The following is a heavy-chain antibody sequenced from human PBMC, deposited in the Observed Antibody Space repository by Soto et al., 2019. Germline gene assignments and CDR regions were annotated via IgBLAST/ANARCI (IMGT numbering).Heavy chain of an antibody. Sequence: GGTLRLSCAASGFTFSLYWMRWVRQSPGKRLERLGTIKLDAREKKYADSVKGRFTMSRANAKNSLYLQLYSLRAEDTAAYYCARDSGYGSGASVHRYLDFLDRGPLGTVST. CDR2: IKLDAREK. D-gene: IGHD3-10*01. CDR1: GFTFSLYW. CDR3: ARDSGYGSGASVHRYLDF. J-gene: IGHJ4*02. V-gene: IGHV3-7*01.